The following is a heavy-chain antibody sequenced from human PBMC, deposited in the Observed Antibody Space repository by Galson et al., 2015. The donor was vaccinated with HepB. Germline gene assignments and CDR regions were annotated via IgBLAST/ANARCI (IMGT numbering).Heavy chain of an antibody. CDR1: GFTFSSYW. J-gene: IGHJ3*02. CDR3: TTGLLDAFDI. D-gene: IGHD5-18*01. V-gene: IGHV3-7*03. CDR2: IKQDGSEK. Sequence: SLRLSCAASGFTFSSYWMTWVRQAPGKGLEWVANIKQDGSEKYYVDSVKGRFTISRDNAKNSLYLQMNSLRAEDTAVYYCTTGLLDAFDIWGQGTMVTVSS.